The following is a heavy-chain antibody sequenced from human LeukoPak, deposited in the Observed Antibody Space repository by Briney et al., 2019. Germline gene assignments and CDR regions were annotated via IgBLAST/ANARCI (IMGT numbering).Heavy chain of an antibody. Sequence: PGGSLRLSCAASGFTFSNYGMHWVRQAPGRGLEWVAVISYDGTNEYYVDSVKGRFTISRDNSKNTLYLQMNSLTAEDTAVYYCAKGMKWELPFDYWGQGTLVTVSS. J-gene: IGHJ4*02. V-gene: IGHV3-30*18. D-gene: IGHD1-26*01. CDR2: ISYDGTNE. CDR1: GFTFSNYG. CDR3: AKGMKWELPFDY.